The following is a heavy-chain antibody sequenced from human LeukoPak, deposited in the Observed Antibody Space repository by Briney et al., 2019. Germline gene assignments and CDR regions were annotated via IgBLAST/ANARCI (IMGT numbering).Heavy chain of an antibody. CDR1: GVAFTTSG. CDR3: ARSPESGGNVFDI. D-gene: IGHD3-16*01. Sequence: GGSLRLSCTTSGVAFTTSGMHWVRQAPGKGLEWVGRMRNKANSYTTENAASVKGRLTLSRDDSKRLVFLQLNSLKIEDTAVYYCARSPESGGNVFDIWGQGTMVTVSS. V-gene: IGHV3-72*01. CDR2: MRNKANSYTT. J-gene: IGHJ3*02.